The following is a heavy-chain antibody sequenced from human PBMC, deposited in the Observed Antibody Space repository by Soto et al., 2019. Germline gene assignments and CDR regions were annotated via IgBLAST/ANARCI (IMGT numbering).Heavy chain of an antibody. CDR3: ARDLADPEDTYGMDV. V-gene: IGHV1-18*01. J-gene: IGHJ6*02. Sequence: QVQLVQSGAEVKKPGASVKVSCKASGYTFTSYGISWVRQAPGQGLEWMGWISAYNGNTNYAQKLQGRVTMTTDTSTSTAYMDLRSLRSDDTAVYYCARDLADPEDTYGMDVWGQGTTVTVSS. CDR1: GYTFTSYG. D-gene: IGHD2-15*01. CDR2: ISAYNGNT.